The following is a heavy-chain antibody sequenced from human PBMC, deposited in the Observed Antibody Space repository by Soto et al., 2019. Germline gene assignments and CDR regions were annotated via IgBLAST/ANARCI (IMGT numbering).Heavy chain of an antibody. CDR3: ATDIVGVVADLNYYGMDV. V-gene: IGHV1-69*06. D-gene: IGHD2-15*01. CDR2: IIPIFGTA. J-gene: IGHJ6*02. Sequence: SVKVSCTASGGTFSSYAISWVRQAPGQGLEWMGGIIPIFGTANYAQKFQGRVTITADKSTSTAYMELSSLRSEDTAVYYCATDIVGVVADLNYYGMDVWGQGTTGSGAS. CDR1: GGTFSSYA.